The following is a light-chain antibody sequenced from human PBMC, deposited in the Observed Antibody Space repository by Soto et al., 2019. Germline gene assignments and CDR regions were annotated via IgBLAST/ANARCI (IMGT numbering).Light chain of an antibody. CDR1: SSDVGGYNY. CDR3: SSYTRISTPSVV. V-gene: IGLV2-14*01. J-gene: IGLJ2*01. Sequence: QSALTQPASVSGSPGQSITISCTGTSSDVGGYNYVSWYQQHPGKAPKLMIYDVSNRPSGVSNRFSGSKSGNTASLTISGLQAEDEADYYCSSYTRISTPSVVFGGGTKLTVL. CDR2: DVS.